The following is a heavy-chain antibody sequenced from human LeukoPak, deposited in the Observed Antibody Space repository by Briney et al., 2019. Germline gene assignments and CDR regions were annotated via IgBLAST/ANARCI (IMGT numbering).Heavy chain of an antibody. CDR1: GGSFSGYY. J-gene: IGHJ5*02. V-gene: IGHV4-34*01. CDR3: ARAGYSSSYNWFDP. CDR2: INHSGST. Sequence: PSETLSLTCAVYGGSFSGYYWSRIRQPPGKGLEWIGEINHSGSTNYNPSLKSRVTISVDTSKNQFSLKLSSVTAADTAVYYCARAGYSSSYNWFDPWGQGTLVTVSS. D-gene: IGHD6-13*01.